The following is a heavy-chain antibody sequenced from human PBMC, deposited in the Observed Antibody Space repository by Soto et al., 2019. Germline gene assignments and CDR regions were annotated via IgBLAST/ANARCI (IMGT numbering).Heavy chain of an antibody. CDR1: GFTFDICA. Sequence: EVQLLESGGGLLQPGGSLRLSCAASGFTFDICAVSWLRQAPGKGLEWVSAIGCDGNNPNYADSVNGRFTMSRDNSKKTLERQTASLRCEDTAVYYCPQEWASRSGNFFSDAFDMWGQGIMVTVSS. CDR3: PQEWASRSGNFFSDAFDM. V-gene: IGHV3-23*01. CDR2: IGCDGNNP. J-gene: IGHJ3*02. D-gene: IGHD1-26*01.